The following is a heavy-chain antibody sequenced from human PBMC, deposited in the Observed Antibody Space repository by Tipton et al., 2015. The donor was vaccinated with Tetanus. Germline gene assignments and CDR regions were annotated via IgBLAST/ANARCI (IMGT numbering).Heavy chain of an antibody. CDR1: GGSISSYY. V-gene: IGHV4-4*07. Sequence: LTCTVSGGSISSYYWSWIRQPAGKGLEWIGRIYTSESTNYNPSLKSRLTMSVDTSKNQFSLRLNSVTVADTAVYYCARVRRGATTDLDYWGQGTLVTVSS. CDR3: ARVRRGATTDLDY. J-gene: IGHJ4*02. D-gene: IGHD5-12*01. CDR2: IYTSEST.